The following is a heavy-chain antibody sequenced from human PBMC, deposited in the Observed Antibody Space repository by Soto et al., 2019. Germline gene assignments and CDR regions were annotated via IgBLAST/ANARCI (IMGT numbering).Heavy chain of an antibody. V-gene: IGHV4-59*01. Sequence: SKTLSLTCTVYGGSISSYYWSWIRQPPGKGLEWIGYIYYSGSTNYNPSLKSRVTISVDTSKNQFSLKLSSVTAADTAVYYCARSWYDAFDIWGQGTMVTVSS. D-gene: IGHD6-13*01. CDR2: IYYSGST. CDR1: GGSISSYY. CDR3: ARSWYDAFDI. J-gene: IGHJ3*02.